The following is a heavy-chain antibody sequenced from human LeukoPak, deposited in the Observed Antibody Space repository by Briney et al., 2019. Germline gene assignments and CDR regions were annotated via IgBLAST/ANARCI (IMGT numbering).Heavy chain of an antibody. CDR3: ARVLDSGSYFPSIDY. Sequence: ASVKVSCKASGYTFTGYYMHWVRQAPGQGLEWMGWINPNSGGTNYAQKFQGRVTMTRDTSISTAYMELSRLRSDDTAVYYCARVLDSGSYFPSIDYWGQGTLVTVSS. D-gene: IGHD1-26*01. V-gene: IGHV1-2*02. J-gene: IGHJ4*02. CDR1: GYTFTGYY. CDR2: INPNSGGT.